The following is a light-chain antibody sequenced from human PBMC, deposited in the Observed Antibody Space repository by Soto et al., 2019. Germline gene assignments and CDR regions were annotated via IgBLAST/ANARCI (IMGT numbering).Light chain of an antibody. CDR3: AAWDDSLNGVV. Sequence: SVLTQPPSASGTPGQRVTIACSGSSSNIGSNTVNWYQQLPGTAPKVLIYSNNQRPSGVPDRFSGSKSATSASLAISGLQSDDEAEYYCAAWDDSLNGVVFGGGTKVTVL. CDR1: SSNIGSNT. V-gene: IGLV1-44*01. CDR2: SNN. J-gene: IGLJ2*01.